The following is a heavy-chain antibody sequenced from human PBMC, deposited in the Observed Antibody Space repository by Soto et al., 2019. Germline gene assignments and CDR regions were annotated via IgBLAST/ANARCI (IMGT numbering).Heavy chain of an antibody. J-gene: IGHJ4*02. CDR3: AKVGIAAAGTPFDY. CDR1: GFTFSSYG. CDR2: ISYDGSNK. V-gene: IGHV3-30*18. D-gene: IGHD6-13*01. Sequence: QVQLVESGGGVVQPGRSLRLSCAASGFTFSSYGMHWVRQAPGKRLEWVAVISYDGSNKYYADSVKGRFTISRDNSKNTLYLQMNSLRAEDTAVYYCAKVGIAAAGTPFDYWGQGTLVTVSS.